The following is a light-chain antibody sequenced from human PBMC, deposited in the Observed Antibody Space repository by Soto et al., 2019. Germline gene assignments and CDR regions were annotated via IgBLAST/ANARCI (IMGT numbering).Light chain of an antibody. J-gene: IGKJ5*01. CDR1: QSVSNNY. V-gene: IGKV3-20*01. CDR3: QQYGSSPLT. Sequence: VVTKSLGTLSLSPRERATLSCRASQSVSNNYLAWYQQRPGQAPRLLMFGASSRATGIPDRFSGSGSGTDFTLTISRLVPEDFAVYYCQQYGSSPLTFAQGTRLEIK. CDR2: GAS.